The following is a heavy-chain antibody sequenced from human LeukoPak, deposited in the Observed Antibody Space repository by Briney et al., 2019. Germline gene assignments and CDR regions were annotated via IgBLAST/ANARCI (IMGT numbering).Heavy chain of an antibody. Sequence: PGGSLRLSCAVSGFTFSSYWMSWVRQAPGKGLEWVGNIKEDGSEKYYVDSVKGRFTISRDDAKNSLFLQMNSLRAEDTAVYYCARVSYSSGWYWFDPWGQGTLVTVSS. J-gene: IGHJ5*02. CDR1: GFTFSSYW. V-gene: IGHV3-7*05. D-gene: IGHD6-19*01. CDR3: ARVSYSSGWYWFDP. CDR2: IKEDGSEK.